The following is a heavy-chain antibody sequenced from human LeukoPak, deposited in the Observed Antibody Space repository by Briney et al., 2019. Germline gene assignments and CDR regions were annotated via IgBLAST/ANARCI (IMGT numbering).Heavy chain of an antibody. J-gene: IGHJ4*02. Sequence: GGSLRLSCAASGFTFSSYSMTWVRQAPGKGLEWVPSISSGDSYIYYADSVKGRFTISRDNAKNSLYLQMNSLRDEDTAVYYCARDSRYCSSANCYFDYWGQGTLVPVSS. CDR2: ISSGDSYI. V-gene: IGHV3-21*01. CDR1: GFTFSSYS. CDR3: ARDSRYCSSANCYFDY. D-gene: IGHD2-2*01.